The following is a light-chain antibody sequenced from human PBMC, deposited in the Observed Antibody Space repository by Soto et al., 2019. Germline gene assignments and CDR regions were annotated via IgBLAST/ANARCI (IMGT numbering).Light chain of an antibody. CDR3: QQYKTSAWA. J-gene: IGKJ1*01. V-gene: IGKV3-20*01. CDR1: QSVSSSY. Sequence: EIVLTQSPGTLSLSPGERATLSCRASQSVSSSYLAWYQQKPGQAPRLLIYGASSRATGIPDRFSGSGSGTDFTLTISRLEPDDFATYYCQQYKTSAWAFGQGTKVEIK. CDR2: GAS.